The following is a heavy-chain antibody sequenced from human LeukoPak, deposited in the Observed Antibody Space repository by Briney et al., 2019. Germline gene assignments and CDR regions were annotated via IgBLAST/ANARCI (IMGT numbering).Heavy chain of an antibody. CDR2: INHSGST. V-gene: IGHV4-34*01. Sequence: SETLSLTCAVYGGSFSGYYWSWIRQPPGKGLEWIGEINHSGSTNYNPSLKSRVAISVDTSKNQFSLKLSSVTAADTAVYYCARPVSGSSRCYYNYWGQGTLVTVSS. D-gene: IGHD6-19*01. J-gene: IGHJ4*02. CDR1: GGSFSGYY. CDR3: ARPVSGSSRCYYNY.